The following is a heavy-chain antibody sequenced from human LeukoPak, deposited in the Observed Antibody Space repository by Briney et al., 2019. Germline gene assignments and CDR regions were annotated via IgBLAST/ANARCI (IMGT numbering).Heavy chain of an antibody. V-gene: IGHV3-23*01. CDR3: AKSKYSSSPKDV. Sequence: GGSLRLSCAASGFTFDDYAMSWVRQTPGKGLEWVSAISAGGGSTYYADSVKGRFTISRDNSKNTLYLQMNSLRAEDTAVYYCAKSKYSSSPKDVWGKGTTVTVSS. J-gene: IGHJ6*04. CDR1: GFTFDDYA. CDR2: ISAGGGST. D-gene: IGHD6-13*01.